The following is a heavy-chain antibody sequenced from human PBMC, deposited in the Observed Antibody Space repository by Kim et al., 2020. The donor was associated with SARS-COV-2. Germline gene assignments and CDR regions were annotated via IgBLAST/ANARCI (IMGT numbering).Heavy chain of an antibody. V-gene: IGHV1-18*01. Sequence: ASVKVSCKASGYTFTSYGISWVRQAPGQGLEWMGWISAYNCNTNYAQKLQGRVTMTTDTSTSTAYMELRSLRSDDTAVYYCARESVGSSSWYSWFDPWGQGTLVTVSS. CDR3: ARESVGSSSWYSWFDP. CDR2: ISAYNCNT. J-gene: IGHJ5*02. D-gene: IGHD6-13*01. CDR1: GYTFTSYG.